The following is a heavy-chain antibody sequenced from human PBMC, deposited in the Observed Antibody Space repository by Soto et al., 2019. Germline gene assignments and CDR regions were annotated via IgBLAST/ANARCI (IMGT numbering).Heavy chain of an antibody. D-gene: IGHD1-26*01. CDR1: GFPFSPTW. V-gene: IGHV3-74*03. Sequence: EVQLVESGGGLVQPGGSLGPSCAPLGFPFSPTWMNWARQAPGKGLVWVSGINSDGSTTTYADSVKGRFTISRDNAKNTLYLQMNSLRAEDTAVYFCATVGTGSYNWLDPWGQGTLVTVSS. J-gene: IGHJ5*02. CDR2: INSDGSTT. CDR3: ATVGTGSYNWLDP.